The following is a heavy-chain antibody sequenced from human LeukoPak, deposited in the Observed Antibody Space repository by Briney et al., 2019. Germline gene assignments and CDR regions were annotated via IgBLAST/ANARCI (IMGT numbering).Heavy chain of an antibody. J-gene: IGHJ6*02. CDR2: ISYDGTNE. D-gene: IGHD6-13*01. Sequence: PGRSLRLSCAASGFTFNSYSMYWVRQAPGKGLEWVSVISYDGTNEYYADSVKGRFTIFRDNSKNTLYLQMNSLRAEDTAVYYCAKDQGIAAAGTPYYYYGMDVWGQGTTVTVSS. CDR1: GFTFNSYS. V-gene: IGHV3-30*18. CDR3: AKDQGIAAAGTPYYYYGMDV.